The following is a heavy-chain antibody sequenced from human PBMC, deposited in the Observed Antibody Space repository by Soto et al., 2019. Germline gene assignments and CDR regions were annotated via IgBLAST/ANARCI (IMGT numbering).Heavy chain of an antibody. J-gene: IGHJ1*01. CDR3: ASPYCSGGSCYLTEYFQH. CDR1: GFSFSYYA. CDR2: IAYDASKK. D-gene: IGHD2-15*01. Sequence: QVQLVESGGGVVQPGRSLRLSCAASGFSFSYYAMHWVRQAPGKGLEWVAVIAYDASKKYYADSVKCRFTITRDNSKNTLYLQMNSLRDDDTAVYYCASPYCSGGSCYLTEYFQHWGQGTLVTVSS. V-gene: IGHV3-30*03.